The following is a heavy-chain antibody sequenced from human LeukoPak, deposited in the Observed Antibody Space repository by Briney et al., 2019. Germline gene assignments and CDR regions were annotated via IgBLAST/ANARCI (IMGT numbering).Heavy chain of an antibody. J-gene: IGHJ3*02. CDR1: GGSISSGGYY. D-gene: IGHD6-19*01. Sequence: SEALSLTCTVSGGSISSGGYYWSWIRQHPGKGLEWIGYIYYSGSTYYNPSLKSRVTISVDTSKNQFSLKLSSVTAADTAVYYCARDRIDSSGWSDAFDIWGQGTMVTVSS. CDR3: ARDRIDSSGWSDAFDI. V-gene: IGHV4-31*03. CDR2: IYYSGST.